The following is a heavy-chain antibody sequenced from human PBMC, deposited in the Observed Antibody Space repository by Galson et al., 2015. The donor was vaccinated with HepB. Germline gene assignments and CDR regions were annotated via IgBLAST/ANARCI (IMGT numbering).Heavy chain of an antibody. CDR3: ARVAHSDYGDHAHFDY. Sequence: SLRLSCAASGFTFSGYYMSWIRQAPRKGLEWLSYINSTAIYTNYADSVKGRFTISRDNVKNSVFLQMNSLRADDTAVYFCARVAHSDYGDHAHFDYWGQGALVTVSS. CDR2: INSTAIYT. V-gene: IGHV3-11*06. CDR1: GFTFSGYY. J-gene: IGHJ4*02. D-gene: IGHD4-17*01.